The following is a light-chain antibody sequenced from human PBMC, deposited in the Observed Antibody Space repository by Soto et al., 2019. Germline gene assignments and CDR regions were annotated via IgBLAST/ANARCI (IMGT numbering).Light chain of an antibody. V-gene: IGKV1-5*03. CDR1: QSISVW. J-gene: IGKJ4*01. CDR3: QQYGTLPLT. CDR2: KAS. Sequence: DIQMTQSPSTLSASVGDRVTITCRASQSISVWLAWYQQKAGKAPNLLIYKASRLESGVPSRFSGSGSETEFTLTISGLQPGDSATYYCQQYGTLPLTLGGGTKVDIK.